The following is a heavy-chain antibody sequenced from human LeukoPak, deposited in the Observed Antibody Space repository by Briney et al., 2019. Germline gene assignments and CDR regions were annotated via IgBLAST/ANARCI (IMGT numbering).Heavy chain of an antibody. CDR2: ISSSSSYI. D-gene: IGHD1-26*01. Sequence: GGSLRLSCAASGFTFSSYSMNWVRQAPGKGLEWVSSISSSSSYIYYADSVKGRFTISRDNAKNSLYLQMNSLRAEDTAVYYCAREGSGSYYWSDLWGQGTLVTVSS. J-gene: IGHJ5*02. V-gene: IGHV3-21*01. CDR1: GFTFSSYS. CDR3: AREGSGSYYWSDL.